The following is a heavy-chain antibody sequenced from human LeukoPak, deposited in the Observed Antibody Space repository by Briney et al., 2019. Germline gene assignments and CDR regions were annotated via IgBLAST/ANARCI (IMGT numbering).Heavy chain of an antibody. CDR1: GSPFSEYS. D-gene: IGHD1-1*01. Sequence: GGSLRLSCTASGSPFSEYSMNWVRQAPGKGLEWISYIGIDSGNTKYADSVRGRFTISADKAKNSLYLQMNSLRVEDTAVYYCARDHNYAFDNWGQGTLVSVSS. CDR3: ARDHNYAFDN. V-gene: IGHV3-48*01. CDR2: IGIDSGNT. J-gene: IGHJ4*02.